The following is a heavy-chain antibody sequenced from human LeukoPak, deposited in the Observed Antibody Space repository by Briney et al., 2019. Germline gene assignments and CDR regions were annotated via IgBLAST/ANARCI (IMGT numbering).Heavy chain of an antibody. CDR3: ACDSSGYFAFDI. Sequence: ASVKVSCKASGYTFTGHYLHWVRQAPGQGVEWMGCINPGSSHIDYAQKFQGRIIMTRDTSISTAYMELSRLRSDDTAVYYCACDSSGYFAFDIWGQGTMVTVSS. CDR1: GYTFTGHY. J-gene: IGHJ3*02. V-gene: IGHV1-2*02. CDR2: INPGSSHI. D-gene: IGHD3-22*01.